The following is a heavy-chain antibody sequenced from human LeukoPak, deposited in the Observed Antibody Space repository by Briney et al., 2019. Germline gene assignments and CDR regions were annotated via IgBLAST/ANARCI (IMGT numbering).Heavy chain of an antibody. CDR3: ASGGIYCGGDCYRHFDC. Sequence: PSETLSLTCTVSGGSISSYYWSWIRQPPGKGLEWIGYIYYSGSTNYNPSLKSRVTISVDTSKNQFSLKLSSVTAADTAVYYCASGGIYCGGDCYRHFDCWGQGTLVTASS. J-gene: IGHJ4*02. V-gene: IGHV4-59*01. CDR1: GGSISSYY. D-gene: IGHD2-21*02. CDR2: IYYSGST.